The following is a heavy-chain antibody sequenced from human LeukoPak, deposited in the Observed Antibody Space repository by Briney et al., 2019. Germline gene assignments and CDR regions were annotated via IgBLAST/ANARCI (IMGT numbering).Heavy chain of an antibody. CDR2: IYHTGNT. CDR1: AYSISSGYF. D-gene: IGHD3-9*01. J-gene: IGHJ5*02. Sequence: SETLSLTCTVSAYSISSGYFWGWIRQPPGKGLEWIGSIYHTGNTYYNPSLKSRVTISVDTSKNQFSLKLSSVTAADTAVYYCARHLQYYDILTGYYLGPPIDPWGQGTLVTVSS. V-gene: IGHV4-38-2*02. CDR3: ARHLQYYDILTGYYLGPPIDP.